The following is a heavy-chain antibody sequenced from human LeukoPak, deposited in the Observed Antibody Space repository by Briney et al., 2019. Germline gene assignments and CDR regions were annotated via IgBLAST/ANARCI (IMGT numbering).Heavy chain of an antibody. V-gene: IGHV3-66*01. CDR1: GFTLRRIY. CDR3: ARVGSGGSWIQH. CDR2: IYSGGST. J-gene: IGHJ1*01. D-gene: IGHD2-15*01. Sequence: GGSLSLSCALSGFTLRRIYMSCVPESRGGAVEGVSVIYSGGSTYYADSVKGRFTISRDNSKNTLYLQMNSLRAEDTAVYYCARVGSGGSWIQHWGQGTLVTVSS.